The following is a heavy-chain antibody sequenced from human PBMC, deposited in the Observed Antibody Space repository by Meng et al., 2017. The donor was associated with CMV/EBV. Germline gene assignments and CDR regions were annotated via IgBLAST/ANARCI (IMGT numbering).Heavy chain of an antibody. J-gene: IGHJ4*02. CDR3: ARLSGSGTTSTGYHYAFDS. V-gene: IGHV4-30-4*08. CDR2: IYYSGTT. Sequence: GPGLGSPSQTLSLPGSFFGAPISSGDYYWSWIRQPPRKGLEWIGYIYYSGTTYYNPSLESRVTISVDTSKNQFSLNLSSVTAADTAVYYCARLSGSGTTSTGYHYAFDSWGQGTLVTVSS. D-gene: IGHD3-22*01. CDR1: GAPISSGDYY.